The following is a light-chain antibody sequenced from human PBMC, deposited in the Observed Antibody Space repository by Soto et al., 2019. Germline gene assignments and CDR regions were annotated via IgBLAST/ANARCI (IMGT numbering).Light chain of an antibody. Sequence: QSVLTQPPSGSAAPGQKVTISCSGSSSNIGNNYVFWYQQLPGTAPKLLIYDNDNRPSGIPDRFSGSKSGTSATLGITGLQTGDEADYYCATWDRSLSVGVCGGGTKLTVL. V-gene: IGLV1-51*01. CDR1: SSNIGNNY. CDR2: DND. CDR3: ATWDRSLSVGV. J-gene: IGLJ2*01.